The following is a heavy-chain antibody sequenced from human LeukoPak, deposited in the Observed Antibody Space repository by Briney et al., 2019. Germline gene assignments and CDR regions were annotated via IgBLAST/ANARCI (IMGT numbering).Heavy chain of an antibody. Sequence: GGSLRLFCAASGFTFSGHWKYWVRQVPGIGLVWVSRITGNGSSTTYADPVKGRFTISRDNAKNTVFLQMISLRAEDTAVYYCARDTGWYFDLWGRGTLVTVSS. CDR1: GFTFSGHW. V-gene: IGHV3-74*01. J-gene: IGHJ2*01. CDR2: ITGNGSST. D-gene: IGHD4-17*01. CDR3: ARDTGWYFDL.